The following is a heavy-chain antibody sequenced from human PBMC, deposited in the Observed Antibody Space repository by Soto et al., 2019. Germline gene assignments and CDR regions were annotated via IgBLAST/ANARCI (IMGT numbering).Heavy chain of an antibody. D-gene: IGHD3-22*01. CDR1: GYTFTEYY. CDR3: TRGPSSGAFDY. J-gene: IGHJ4*02. V-gene: IGHV1-2*02. Sequence: QVQLVQSGAEVKKPGASVKVSCKASGYTFTEYYMHWMRQAPGKGLEWMGWINPTNGDTNYAHNFQDRVTMTRDASISTAYMELSSLTSDDTAVYYCTRGPSSGAFDYWGQGSLVAVSS. CDR2: INPTNGDT.